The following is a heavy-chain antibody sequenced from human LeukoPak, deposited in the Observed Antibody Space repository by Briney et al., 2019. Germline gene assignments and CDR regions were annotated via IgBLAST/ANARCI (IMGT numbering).Heavy chain of an antibody. D-gene: IGHD2-15*01. CDR2: ISWNSGSI. CDR3: ARVGTDIDRSFDY. CDR1: GFTFDDYA. V-gene: IGHV3-9*01. Sequence: PGGSLRLSCAASGFTFDDYAMHWVRQAPGKGLEWVSGISWNSGSIGYADSVKGRFTISRDNAKNSLYLQMNSLRAEDTAVYYCARVGTDIDRSFDYWGQGTLVTVSS. J-gene: IGHJ4*02.